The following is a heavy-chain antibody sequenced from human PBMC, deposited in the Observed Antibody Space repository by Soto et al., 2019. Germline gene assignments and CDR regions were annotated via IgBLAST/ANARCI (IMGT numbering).Heavy chain of an antibody. CDR2: ISGSGGST. CDR1: GFTFSSYA. J-gene: IGHJ4*02. CDR3: AKDTSSSWYPDY. V-gene: IGHV3-23*01. Sequence: PVGSLRLSCAASGFTFSSYAMSWVRQAPGKGLEWVSAISGSGGSTYYADSVKGRFTISRDNSKNTLYLQMNSLRAEDTAVYYCAKDTSSSWYPDYWGQGTLVTVSS. D-gene: IGHD6-13*01.